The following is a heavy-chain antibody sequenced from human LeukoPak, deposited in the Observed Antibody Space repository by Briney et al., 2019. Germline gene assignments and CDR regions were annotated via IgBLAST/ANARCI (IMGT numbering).Heavy chain of an antibody. CDR3: ARDRSGLMIVVDPFDY. J-gene: IGHJ4*02. D-gene: IGHD3-22*01. V-gene: IGHV1-69*04. Sequence: SVKVSCKASGGTFSSYAISWVRQAPGQGLEWMGRIIPILGIANYAQKFQGRVTITADKSTSTAYMELSSLRSEDTAVYYCARDRSGLMIVVDPFDYWGQGTLVTVSS. CDR1: GGTFSSYA. CDR2: IIPILGIA.